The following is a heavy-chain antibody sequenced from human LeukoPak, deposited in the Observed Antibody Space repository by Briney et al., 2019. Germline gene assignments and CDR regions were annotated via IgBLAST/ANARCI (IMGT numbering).Heavy chain of an antibody. D-gene: IGHD2-15*01. CDR3: ARGLCSGGSCYYFDY. V-gene: IGHV1-69*13. Sequence: ASVKVSCKASGGTFSSYAISRVRQAPGQGLEWMGGIIPIFGTANYAQKFQGRVTITADESTSTAYMELSSLRSEDTAVYYCARGLCSGGSCYYFDYWGQGTLVTVSS. J-gene: IGHJ4*02. CDR2: IIPIFGTA. CDR1: GGTFSSYA.